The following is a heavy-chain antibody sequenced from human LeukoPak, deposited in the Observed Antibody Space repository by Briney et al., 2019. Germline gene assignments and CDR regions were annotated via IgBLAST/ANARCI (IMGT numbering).Heavy chain of an antibody. CDR3: AKDIVGSSTSHMDV. J-gene: IGHJ6*03. D-gene: IGHD2-2*01. V-gene: IGHV3-43*01. Sequence: GGSLRLSCAASGFAFDHYTMHWVRQAPGKGLEWVSLITWDGDTTYYADSVKGRFTISRDNSKNSLYLQMNSLTTEDTALYYCAKDIVGSSTSHMDVWGKGTTVTVSS. CDR2: ITWDGDTT. CDR1: GFAFDHYT.